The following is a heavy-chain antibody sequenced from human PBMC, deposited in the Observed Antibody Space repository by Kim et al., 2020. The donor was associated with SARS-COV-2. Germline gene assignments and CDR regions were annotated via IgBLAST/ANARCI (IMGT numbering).Heavy chain of an antibody. J-gene: IGHJ6*02. CDR3: ARGGDCSSTSCYSDYYYYYYGMDV. CDR2: ISAYNGNT. V-gene: IGHV1-18*01. CDR1: GYTFTSYG. D-gene: IGHD2-2*01. Sequence: ASVKVSCKASGYTFTSYGISWVRQAPGQGLEWMGWISAYNGNTNYAQKLQGRVTMTTDTSTSTAYMELRSLRSDDTAVYYCARGGDCSSTSCYSDYYYYYYGMDVWGQGTTVTVSS.